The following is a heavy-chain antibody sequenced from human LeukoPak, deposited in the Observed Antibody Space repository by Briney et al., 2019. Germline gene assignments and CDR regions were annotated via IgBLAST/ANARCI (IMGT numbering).Heavy chain of an antibody. CDR3: AKDLLAYCGGDCYGTPIYYFDY. V-gene: IGHV3-23*01. J-gene: IGHJ4*02. CDR2: ISGSGGST. Sequence: GGSLRLSCAASGFTFSSYAMSWVRQAPGKGLEWVSAISGSGGSTYYADSVKGRFTISRDNSKNTLYLQMNSLRAEDTAVYYCAKDLLAYCGGDCYGTPIYYFDYWGQGTLVTVSS. CDR1: GFTFSSYA. D-gene: IGHD2-21*02.